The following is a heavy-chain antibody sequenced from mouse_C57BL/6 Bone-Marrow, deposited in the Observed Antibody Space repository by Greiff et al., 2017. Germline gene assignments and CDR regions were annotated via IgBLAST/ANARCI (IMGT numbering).Heavy chain of an antibody. CDR1: GYTFTGYW. CDR2: ILPGSGST. D-gene: IGHD2-2*01. Sequence: VQLQQSGAELMKPGASVKLSCKATGYTFTGYWIEWVKQRPGHGLEWIGEILPGSGSTNYNEKFKDKATFTADTSSNTAYMQLSSLTTEDSAIYYCARRSGLWLRRHYFDYWGQGTTLTVSS. V-gene: IGHV1-9*01. CDR3: ARRSGLWLRRHYFDY. J-gene: IGHJ2*01.